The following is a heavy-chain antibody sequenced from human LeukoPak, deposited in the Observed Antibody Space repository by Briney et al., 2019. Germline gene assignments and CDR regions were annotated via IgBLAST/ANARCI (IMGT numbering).Heavy chain of an antibody. CDR1: GFTFSSYW. Sequence: GGSLRLSCAASGFTFSSYWMSGVRQAPGKGLEGVANIKQDGSEKYYVASVKGRFTISRDNAKNSLYLQMNSLRAEDTAVYYCARIYGDYVLYYFAYWGQGTLVTVSS. CDR2: IKQDGSEK. V-gene: IGHV3-7*01. J-gene: IGHJ4*02. D-gene: IGHD4-17*01. CDR3: ARIYGDYVLYYFAY.